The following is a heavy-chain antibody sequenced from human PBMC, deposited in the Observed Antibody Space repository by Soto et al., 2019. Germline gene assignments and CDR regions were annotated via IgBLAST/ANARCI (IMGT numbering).Heavy chain of an antibody. Sequence: QVQLQESGPGLVKPSGTLSLTCAVSGGSISSSNWWSWVRQPPGKGLEWIGEIYHSGNTNYNPSLKSRVTMAVDKSRNQFSLKLSSVTAADTAVYYCARRWGKGRVDYWGQGTLVTVSS. J-gene: IGHJ4*02. CDR2: IYHSGNT. D-gene: IGHD3-16*01. CDR1: GGSISSSNW. CDR3: ARRWGKGRVDY. V-gene: IGHV4-4*02.